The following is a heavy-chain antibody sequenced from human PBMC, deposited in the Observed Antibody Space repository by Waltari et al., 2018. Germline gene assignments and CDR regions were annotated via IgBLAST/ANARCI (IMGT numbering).Heavy chain of an antibody. CDR1: GFTFSSDW. CDR2: IKQDGSEK. CDR3: ARIDCSSTSCYAGYAFDI. V-gene: IGHV3-7*01. D-gene: IGHD2-2*01. J-gene: IGHJ3*02. Sequence: EVQLVESGGGLVQPGGSLSLSCAASGFTFSSDWMSWVRQAPGKGLEWVANIKQDGSEKYYVDSVKGRFTISSDNAKNSLYLQMNSLRAEDTAVYYCARIDCSSTSCYAGYAFDIWGQGTMVTVSS.